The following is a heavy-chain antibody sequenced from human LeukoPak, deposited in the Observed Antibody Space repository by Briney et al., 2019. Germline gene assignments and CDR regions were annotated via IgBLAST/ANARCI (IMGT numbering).Heavy chain of an antibody. D-gene: IGHD2-2*01. J-gene: IGHJ4*02. CDR2: ISFDGSTK. CDR3: ARGRVLPAAKIDY. CDR1: GFTFRRHA. Sequence: PGGSLRLSCAASGFTFRRHAMHWVRQAPGQGLEWVGIISFDGSTKYYADSVKGRFNISRDNSNNTLYLQVNSLRTEDTAVYYCARGRVLPAAKIDYWGQGTLVTVSS. V-gene: IGHV3-30*04.